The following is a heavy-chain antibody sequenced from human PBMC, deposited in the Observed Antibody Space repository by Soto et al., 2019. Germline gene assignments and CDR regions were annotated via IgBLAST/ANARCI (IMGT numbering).Heavy chain of an antibody. CDR1: GFTFSNYP. CDR3: AKVGPWAEVKPSLAWFDP. V-gene: IGHV3-23*01. D-gene: IGHD3-10*01. CDR2: ISASGGST. J-gene: IGHJ5*02. Sequence: GGSLRLSCAASGFTFSNYPMHWVRQAPGKGLEWVSAISASGGSTYYADSVKGRFTISRDNSVDTLFLQMNSLRVEDTAVYYCAKVGPWAEVKPSLAWFDPWGQGTLVTVSS.